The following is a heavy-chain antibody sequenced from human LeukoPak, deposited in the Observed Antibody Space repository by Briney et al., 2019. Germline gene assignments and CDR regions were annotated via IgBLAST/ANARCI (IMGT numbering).Heavy chain of an antibody. CDR3: ATYSSLNRREFQF. CDR1: GFTFSSYA. Sequence: GRSLRLSCAASGFTFSSYAMHWVRQAPGKGLEWVAVISYDGSNKYYADSVKGRFTISRDNSKNTLYLQMNSLRAEDTAVYYCATYSSLNRREFQFWGQGTLLTVSS. CDR2: ISYDGSNK. D-gene: IGHD3-22*01. J-gene: IGHJ1*01. V-gene: IGHV3-30-3*01.